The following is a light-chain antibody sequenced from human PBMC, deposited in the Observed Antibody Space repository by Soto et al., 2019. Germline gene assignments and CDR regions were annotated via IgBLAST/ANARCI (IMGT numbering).Light chain of an antibody. CDR3: QQYGSSPIT. J-gene: IGKJ5*01. CDR1: QSVSSIF. V-gene: IGKV3-20*01. CDR2: ATS. Sequence: IVFTHSPTMVSLSPGERATLSCRASQSVSSIFLAWYQQTPGQAPSLLIYATSSRATVTPDRFSGSASGTYFSLTISRLEPEDFAVYCCQQYGSSPITFGQGARLEI.